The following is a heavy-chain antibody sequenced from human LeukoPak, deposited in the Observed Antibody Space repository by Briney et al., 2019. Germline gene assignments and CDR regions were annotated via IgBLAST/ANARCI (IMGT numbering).Heavy chain of an antibody. J-gene: IGHJ5*02. CDR3: TTAPRITMVQGVIYWFDP. Sequence: ASVKVSCKASGYTFPSYVINWVRQATGQGLEWMGWMNPTSGNTGYAHKFQRRGTITKNTYISNAYMDLSSQPSDEPDVLCCTTAPRITMVQGVIYWFDPWGEGRLVTVSS. D-gene: IGHD3-10*01. CDR2: MNPTSGNT. V-gene: IGHV1-8*03. CDR1: GYTFPSYV.